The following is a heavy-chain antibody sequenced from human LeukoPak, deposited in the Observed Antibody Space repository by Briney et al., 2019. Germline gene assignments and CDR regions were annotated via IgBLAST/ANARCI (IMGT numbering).Heavy chain of an antibody. CDR3: ARARITMVRGLDY. CDR2: ISYDGSNK. J-gene: IGHJ4*02. V-gene: IGHV3-30*04. D-gene: IGHD3-10*01. Sequence: PGGSLRLSCAASGFTFCSYAMHWVRQAPGKGLEWVAVISYDGSNKYYADSVKGRFTISRDNSKNTLYLQMNSLRAEDTAVYYCARARITMVRGLDYWGQGTLVTVSS. CDR1: GFTFCSYA.